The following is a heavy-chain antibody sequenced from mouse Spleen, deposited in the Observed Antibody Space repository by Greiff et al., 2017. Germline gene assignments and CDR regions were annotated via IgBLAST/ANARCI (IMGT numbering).Heavy chain of an antibody. CDR1: GYTFTSYW. J-gene: IGHJ1*03. D-gene: IGHD1-1*01. Sequence: QVQLQQSGAELVKPGASVKMSCKASGYTFTSYWITWVKQRPGQGLEWIGDIYPGSGSTNYNEKFKSKATLTVDTSSSTAYMQLSSLTSEDSAVYYCARPPITTVVATDWYFDVWGTGTTVTVSS. CDR3: ARPPITTVVATDWYFDV. CDR2: IYPGSGST. V-gene: IGHV1-55*01.